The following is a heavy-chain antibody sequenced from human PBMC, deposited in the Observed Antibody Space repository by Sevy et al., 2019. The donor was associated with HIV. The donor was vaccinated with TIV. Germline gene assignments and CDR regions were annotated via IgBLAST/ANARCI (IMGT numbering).Heavy chain of an antibody. V-gene: IGHV3-30*18. CDR1: GFTFSNYA. CDR2: ISYDGSNN. CDR3: AEVGGTYYDFWCGYGYFDY. D-gene: IGHD3-3*01. Sequence: GGSLRLSCAASGFTFSNYAIHWVRQAPGKGLEWVAVISYDGSNNYYADSVKGRFTISRDNSKNTLYLQMNSLRAEDTAVYYCAEVGGTYYDFWCGYGYFDYWGQGTLVTVSS. J-gene: IGHJ4*02.